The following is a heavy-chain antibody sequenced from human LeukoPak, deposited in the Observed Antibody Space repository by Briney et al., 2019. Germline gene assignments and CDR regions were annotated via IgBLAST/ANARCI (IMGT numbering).Heavy chain of an antibody. Sequence: GGSLRLSCTASGFSFNIYEMNWVRQAPGKGLEWVSYISSSDSTIYYADSVKGRFTFSRDSAKDLLYLQMNSLRAEDTAVYYCARGLRGYAYGLDYWGQGTLVAVSS. CDR2: ISSSDSTI. J-gene: IGHJ4*02. V-gene: IGHV3-48*03. CDR3: ARGLRGYAYGLDY. CDR1: GFSFNIYE. D-gene: IGHD5-18*01.